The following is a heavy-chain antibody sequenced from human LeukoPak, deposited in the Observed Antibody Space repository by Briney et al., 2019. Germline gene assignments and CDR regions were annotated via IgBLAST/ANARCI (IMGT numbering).Heavy chain of an antibody. J-gene: IGHJ4*02. D-gene: IGHD3-22*01. V-gene: IGHV4-4*07. Sequence: SETLSLTCTVSGGSISSYYWSWIRQPAGKGLEWIGRIYTSGSTNYNPSLKSRVTMSVDTSKNQFSLKLSSVTAADTAVYYCARDSYYYDSSGSFLLDYWGQGTLVTVSS. CDR3: ARDSYYYDSSGSFLLDY. CDR1: GGSISSYY. CDR2: IYTSGST.